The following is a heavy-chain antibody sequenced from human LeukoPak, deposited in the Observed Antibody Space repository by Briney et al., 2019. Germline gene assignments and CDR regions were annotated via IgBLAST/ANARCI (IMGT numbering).Heavy chain of an antibody. D-gene: IGHD6-19*01. V-gene: IGHV4-30-4*01. CDR3: ARAHSSGWPHMFDP. J-gene: IGHJ5*02. Sequence: PSQTLSLTCTVSGGPIISADHYWSWIRQPPGKGLEWIGYIFYSGSTYYNPSLKSRLTISVDTSKNQFSLKLSSVTAADTAVYYCARAHSSGWPHMFDPWGQGTLVTVPS. CDR2: IFYSGST. CDR1: GGPIISADHY.